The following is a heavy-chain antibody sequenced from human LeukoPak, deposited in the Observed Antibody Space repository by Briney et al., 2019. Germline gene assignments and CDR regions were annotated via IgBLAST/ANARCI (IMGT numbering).Heavy chain of an antibody. D-gene: IGHD6-13*01. Sequence: PGRSLRLSCAASRFTFSNYCMHWVRQAPGKGLKWVAVIWFDGSNKYYADSVKGRFTISRDNSKNTLFLLMNGLRAEDTAVYYCARDRSSWSPFYYFDYWGRGTLVTVSS. CDR1: RFTFSNYC. CDR2: IWFDGSNK. CDR3: ARDRSSWSPFYYFDY. V-gene: IGHV3-33*01. J-gene: IGHJ4*02.